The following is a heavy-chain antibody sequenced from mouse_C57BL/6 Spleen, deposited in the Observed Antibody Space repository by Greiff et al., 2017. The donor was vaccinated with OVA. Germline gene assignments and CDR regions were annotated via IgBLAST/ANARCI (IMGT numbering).Heavy chain of an antibody. CDR2: IDPETGGT. Sequence: QVQLQQSGAELVRPGASVTLSCKASGYTFTDYEMHWVQQTPVHGLEWIGAIDPETGGTTYNQKFKGKAILTADKSSSTAYMELRSLTSEDSAVYYCARKYYGSSYEYFDVWGTGTTVTVSS. V-gene: IGHV1-15*01. CDR3: ARKYYGSSYEYFDV. CDR1: GYTFTDYE. D-gene: IGHD1-1*01. J-gene: IGHJ1*03.